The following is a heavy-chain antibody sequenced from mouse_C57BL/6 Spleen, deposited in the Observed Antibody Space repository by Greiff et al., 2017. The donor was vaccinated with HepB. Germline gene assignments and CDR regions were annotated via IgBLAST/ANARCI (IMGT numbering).Heavy chain of an antibody. J-gene: IGHJ2*01. CDR2: IDPSDSET. D-gene: IGHD1-1*01. Sequence: QVKLQQPGAELVRPGSSVKLSCKASGYTFTSYWMHWVKQRPIQGLEWIGNIDPSDSETHYNQKFKDKATLTVDKSSSTAYMQRSILTSEDSAVYYCARGSGSSPYYFDYWGQGTTLTVSS. CDR3: ARGSGSSPYYFDY. CDR1: GYTFTSYW. V-gene: IGHV1-52*01.